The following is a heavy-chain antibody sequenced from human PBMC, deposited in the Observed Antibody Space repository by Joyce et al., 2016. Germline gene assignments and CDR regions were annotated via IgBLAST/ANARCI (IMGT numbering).Heavy chain of an antibody. CDR2: IYRSVVY. D-gene: IGHD6-13*01. J-gene: IGHJ3*01. Sequence: QLQLQESGSGLVKPSQTLSIPCALSSAPITSGGCSWSWIRQPPGQGLEWICYIYRSVVYDYHPSSKSRVTSSVETSKNQFSLNLTSLTAADTAVYYCARGRSGSWLLPAALGDAFDLWGQGTWVTVSS. CDR3: ARGRSGSWLLPAALGDAFDL. CDR1: SAPITSGGCS. V-gene: IGHV4-30-2*01.